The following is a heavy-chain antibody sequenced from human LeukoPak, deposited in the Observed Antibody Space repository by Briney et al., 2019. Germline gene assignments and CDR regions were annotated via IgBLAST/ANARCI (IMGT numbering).Heavy chain of an antibody. V-gene: IGHV3-66*01. CDR1: GGSISSSSYY. CDR2: IYSGGST. Sequence: ETLSLTCTVSGGSISSSSYYWGWIRQAPGQGLEWVAVIYSGGSTYYADSVKGRFTISRDNSKNTLYLQMNSLRAEDTAVYYCARGGYGLYFDYWGQGTLVTVSS. CDR3: ARGGYGLYFDY. D-gene: IGHD3-10*01. J-gene: IGHJ4*02.